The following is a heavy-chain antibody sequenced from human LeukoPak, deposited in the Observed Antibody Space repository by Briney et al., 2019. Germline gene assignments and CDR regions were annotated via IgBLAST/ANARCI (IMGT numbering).Heavy chain of an antibody. J-gene: IGHJ4*02. Sequence: SETLSLTCTVSDASFSNNTYYWGWICQPTGKGLEWIGSAFNNEGTYYSPSLRRRVTISRDTSKKQLSLRLSSLTAADTAVYYCARGVQVWLMSQRYFDSWGQGTLVTVSS. D-gene: IGHD3-10*01. CDR1: DASFSNNTYY. CDR3: ARGVQVWLMSQRYFDS. V-gene: IGHV4-39*07. CDR2: AFNNEGT.